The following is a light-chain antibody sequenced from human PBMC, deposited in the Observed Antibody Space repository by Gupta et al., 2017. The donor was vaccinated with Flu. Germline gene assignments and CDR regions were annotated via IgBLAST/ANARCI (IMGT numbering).Light chain of an antibody. CDR1: QSLLHSTRYTY. J-gene: IGKJ1*01. CDR3: MRALQTPRRT. CDR2: MGS. Sequence: IVLPQPPLSLTVTPGEPASIPCRPSQSLLHSTRYTYLDWYLQKQGQSQQLLIYMGSNRASGVPDRVRGSGTGTDFTLKISRVEAEDVGVYDCMRALQTPRRTFGEGTKVEIK. V-gene: IGKV2-28*01.